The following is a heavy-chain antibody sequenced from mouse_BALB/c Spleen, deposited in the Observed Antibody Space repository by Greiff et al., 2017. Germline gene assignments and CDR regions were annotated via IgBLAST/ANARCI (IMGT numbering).Heavy chain of an antibody. J-gene: IGHJ4*01. CDR1: GYTFTSYY. CDR2: IYPGNVNT. D-gene: IGHD2-10*02. V-gene: IGHV1S56*01. CDR3: ASSYGNYDAMDY. Sequence: QVQLKESGPELVKPGASVRISCKASGYTFTSYYIHWVKQRPGQGLEWIGWIYPGNVNTKYNEKFKGKATLTADKSSSTAYMQLSSLTSEDSAVYFCASSYGNYDAMDYWGQGTSVTVSS.